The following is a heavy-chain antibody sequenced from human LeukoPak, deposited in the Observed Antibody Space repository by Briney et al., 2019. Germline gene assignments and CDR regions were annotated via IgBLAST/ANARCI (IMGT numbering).Heavy chain of an antibody. J-gene: IGHJ4*02. CDR2: INHSGST. D-gene: IGHD3-10*01. CDR3: ARNLKTHYYGSGSYLDY. V-gene: IGHV4-34*01. Sequence: SETLSLTCAVYGGSFSGYYWSWIRQPPGKGLEWIGEINHSGSTNYNPSFKSQVTISVDTSKNQFSLKLSSVTAADTAVYYCARNLKTHYYGSGSYLDYWGQGTLVTVSS. CDR1: GGSFSGYY.